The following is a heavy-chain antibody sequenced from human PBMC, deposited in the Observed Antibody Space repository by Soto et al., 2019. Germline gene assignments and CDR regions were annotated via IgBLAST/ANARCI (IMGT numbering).Heavy chain of an antibody. CDR2: SNPNSGGT. D-gene: IGHD6-6*01. CDR1: GYTFTGDY. Sequence: QVQLVQSGAEVKKPGASVKVSCKASGYTFTGDYMHWVRQAPGQGLEWMGWSNPNSGGTNYAQKFQGWVTMTRDTSISTAYMELSRLRSDDTAVYYCARSIGNSSSGYYYYYGMDVWGQGTTVTVSS. J-gene: IGHJ6*02. V-gene: IGHV1-2*04. CDR3: ARSIGNSSSGYYYYYGMDV.